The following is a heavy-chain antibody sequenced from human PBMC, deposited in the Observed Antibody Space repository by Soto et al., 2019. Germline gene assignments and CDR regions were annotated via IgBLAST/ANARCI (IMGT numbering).Heavy chain of an antibody. CDR3: ARGYDWSYYYYGMDV. V-gene: IGHV4-30-4*01. Sequence: QVQLQESGPGLVKPSQTLSLTCTVSGGSISSGDYYWSWIRQPPGRGLEWIGYIYYSGSTYYNPSLTSRVTIPVDTSKNQFSLKLSSVTAADTAVYYCARGYDWSYYYYGMDVWGQGTTVTVSS. D-gene: IGHD5-12*01. CDR2: IYYSGST. J-gene: IGHJ6*02. CDR1: GGSISSGDYY.